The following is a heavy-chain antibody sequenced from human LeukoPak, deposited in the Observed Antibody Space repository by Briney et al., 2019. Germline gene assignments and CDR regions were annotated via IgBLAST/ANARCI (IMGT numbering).Heavy chain of an antibody. CDR2: ISYDGPNK. V-gene: IGHV3-30*03. Sequence: GGSLRLSCAASGFTFNSYGMHWVRQAPGKGLEWVAVISYDGPNKYYADSVKGRFTISRDDSKSTLYLQMNSLRAEDTAVYYCARDLYCSGGSCYYYYGMDVWGQGTTVTVSS. CDR3: ARDLYCSGGSCYYYYGMDV. D-gene: IGHD2-15*01. J-gene: IGHJ6*02. CDR1: GFTFNSYG.